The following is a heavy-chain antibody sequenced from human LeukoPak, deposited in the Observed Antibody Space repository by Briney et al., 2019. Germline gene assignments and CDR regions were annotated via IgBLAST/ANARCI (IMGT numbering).Heavy chain of an antibody. CDR2: MNPNSGNT. J-gene: IGHJ6*02. D-gene: IGHD4-23*01. Sequence: RASVKVSCKASGYTFTSYDINWVRQATGQGLEWMGWMNPNSGNTGYAQKFQGRVTMTRNTSISTAYMELSSLRSEDTAVYYCARDRGPYGGNFGVMVPMYYYYYGMDVWGQGTTVTVSS. CDR1: GYTFTSYD. CDR3: ARDRGPYGGNFGVMVPMYYYYYGMDV. V-gene: IGHV1-8*01.